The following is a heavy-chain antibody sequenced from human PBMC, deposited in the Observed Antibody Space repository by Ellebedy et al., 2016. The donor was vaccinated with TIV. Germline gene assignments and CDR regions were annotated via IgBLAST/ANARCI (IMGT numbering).Heavy chain of an antibody. D-gene: IGHD2-8*02. CDR3: VKAWWD. Sequence: GEYLKISCSAPGFTFSSFAMPWVRQAPGKGLEYISAIVSNGDSTYYANSVKGRFIISRDNSKNTLYLQMSSLRLEDTAVYYCVKAWWDWGQGTLVTVSS. V-gene: IGHV3-64D*06. J-gene: IGHJ4*02. CDR2: IVSNGDST. CDR1: GFTFSSFA.